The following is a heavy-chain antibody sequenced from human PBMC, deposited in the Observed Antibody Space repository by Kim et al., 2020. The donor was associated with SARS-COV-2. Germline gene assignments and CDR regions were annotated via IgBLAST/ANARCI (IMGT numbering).Heavy chain of an antibody. D-gene: IGHD2-15*01. CDR1: GGSFSGYY. CDR3: AGKRNCSGGSCAPTSKATFDY. CDR2: INHSGST. V-gene: IGHV4-34*01. J-gene: IGHJ4*02. Sequence: SETLSLTCAVYGGSFSGYYWSWIRQPPGKGLEWIGEINHSGSTNYNPSLKSRVTISVDTSKNQFSLKLSSVTAADTAVYYCAGKRNCSGGSCAPTSKATFDYWGQGTLVTVSS.